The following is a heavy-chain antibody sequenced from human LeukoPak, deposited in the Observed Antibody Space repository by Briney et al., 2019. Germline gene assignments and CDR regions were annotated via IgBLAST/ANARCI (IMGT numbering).Heavy chain of an antibody. V-gene: IGHV3-21*01. CDR1: GFTFSSYS. J-gene: IGHJ3*02. CDR3: ARNQGPRITLIVVVPGFDI. D-gene: IGHD3-22*01. Sequence: GGSLRLSCAASGFTFSSYSMNWVRQAPGKGLEWVSSISSSSSYIYYADSVKGRFTISRDNAKNSLYLQMNSLRADDTAVYYCARNQGPRITLIVVVPGFDIWGQGTMVTVSS. CDR2: ISSSSSYI.